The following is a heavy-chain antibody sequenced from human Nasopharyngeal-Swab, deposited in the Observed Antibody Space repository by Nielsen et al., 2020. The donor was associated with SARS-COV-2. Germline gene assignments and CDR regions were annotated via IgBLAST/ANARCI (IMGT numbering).Heavy chain of an antibody. D-gene: IGHD2-15*01. CDR1: SRSVSSYY. Sequence: ESLTLASALDSRSVSSYYWSWIRQPPGKGLEWIGEINHSGSTNYNPSLKSRVTISVDTSKNQFSLTLSSVTAADTAVYYCARMIVVAPRWFDPWGQGTLVTVSS. J-gene: IGHJ5*02. CDR3: ARMIVVAPRWFDP. V-gene: IGHV4-34*01. CDR2: INHSGST.